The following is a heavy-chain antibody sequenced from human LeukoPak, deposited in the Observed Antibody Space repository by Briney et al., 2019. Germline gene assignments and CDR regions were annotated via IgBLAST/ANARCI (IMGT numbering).Heavy chain of an antibody. Sequence: GGSLRLSCVVSGFTFSSYWMSWVRQAPGKGLEWVANIKQDGSEKKYVDSVKGRFTISRDNAKNSLYLQMNSLRAEDTAVYYCATETIGRHYDYWGQGTLLTVSS. V-gene: IGHV3-7*01. CDR1: GFTFSSYW. J-gene: IGHJ4*02. CDR2: IKQDGSEK. D-gene: IGHD1-14*01. CDR3: ATETIGRHYDY.